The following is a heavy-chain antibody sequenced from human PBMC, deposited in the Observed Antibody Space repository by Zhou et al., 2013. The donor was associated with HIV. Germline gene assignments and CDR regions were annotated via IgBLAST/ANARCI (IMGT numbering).Heavy chain of an antibody. Sequence: QVQLVQSGAEVKKPGASVKVSCKASGYTFTTSDIHWVRQASGQGLEWMGWINPTVVKVIMHRGSRAVVTMSRNISTTTAHMELSSLTSEDTAVYYCGRRGSWGDRTNNNSGGVGPSWGQGTHGQRL. V-gene: IGHV1-8*01. J-gene: IGHJ6*02. CDR3: GRRGSWGDRTNNNSGGVGPS. CDR1: GYTFTTSD. CDR2: INPTVVKV. D-gene: IGHD1-26*01.